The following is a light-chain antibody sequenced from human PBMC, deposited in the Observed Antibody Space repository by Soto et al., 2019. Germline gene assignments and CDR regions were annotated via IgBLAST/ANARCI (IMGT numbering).Light chain of an antibody. CDR2: GAS. CDR3: QHYGSSGT. CDR1: QSVSNNY. J-gene: IGKJ1*01. V-gene: IGKV3-20*01. Sequence: SAWYRATLSWEASQSVSNNYLAWYQQTPDHAPRLLFYGASNSAAGIPNRFGGRGWRTVFTLTISRLEPEEFAVYYCQHYGSSGTFGQGTKVDIK.